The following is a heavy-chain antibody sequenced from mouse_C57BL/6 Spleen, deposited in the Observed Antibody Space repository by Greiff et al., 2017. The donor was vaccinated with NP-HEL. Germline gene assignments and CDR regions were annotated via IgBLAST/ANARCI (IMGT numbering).Heavy chain of an antibody. V-gene: IGHV3-6*01. CDR2: ISYDGSN. D-gene: IGHD2-12*01. CDR3: ARGDDGWYFDV. CDR1: GYSITSGYY. Sequence: EVQRVESGPGLVKPSQSLSLTCSVTGYSITSGYYWNWIRQFPGNKLEWMGYISYDGSNNYNPSLKNRISITRDTSKNQFFLKLNSVTTEDTATYYCARGDDGWYFDVWGTGTTVTVSS. J-gene: IGHJ1*03.